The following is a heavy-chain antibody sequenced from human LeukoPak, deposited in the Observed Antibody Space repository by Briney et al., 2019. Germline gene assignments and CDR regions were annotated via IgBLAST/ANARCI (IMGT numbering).Heavy chain of an antibody. CDR2: VYYSGST. Sequence: SSETLSLTCTVSGGSLSSYSWSWIRQPPGKGLEWIGYVYYSGSTNYNPSLKSRVTMSVDTSKNQFSLKLSSVTAADTAVYYCARVDSSSRAWWFDPWGQGTLVTVSS. J-gene: IGHJ5*02. D-gene: IGHD6-13*01. CDR1: GGSLSSYS. V-gene: IGHV4-59*12. CDR3: ARVDSSSRAWWFDP.